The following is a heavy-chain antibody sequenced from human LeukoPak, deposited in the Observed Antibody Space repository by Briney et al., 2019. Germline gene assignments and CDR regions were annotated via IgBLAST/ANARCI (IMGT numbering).Heavy chain of an antibody. CDR3: AKDPHQGYPDYDKIRDHAFDI. V-gene: IGHV3-23*01. J-gene: IGHJ3*02. D-gene: IGHD3-22*01. CDR1: GFTFSSYG. Sequence: SGGTLRLSCAASGFTFSSYGMSWVRQAPGKGLEWVSAISGSGGSTYYADSVKGRFTISRDNSKNTLYLQMNSLRAEDTAVYYCAKDPHQGYPDYDKIRDHAFDIWGQGTMVTVSS. CDR2: ISGSGGST.